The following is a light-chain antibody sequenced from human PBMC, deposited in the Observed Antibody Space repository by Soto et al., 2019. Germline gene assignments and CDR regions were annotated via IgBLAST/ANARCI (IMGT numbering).Light chain of an antibody. CDR3: QPWGTGIQV. V-gene: IGLV4-69*01. Sequence: VLTQSPSASASLGASVQLTCTLSSGHSSYAIAWHQQQPEKGPRYLMKLNSDGSHSKGGGIPDRFSGSSSGAERYLTISRLQSEDETDYYCQPWGTGIQVFGGGTKLTVL. J-gene: IGLJ2*01. CDR1: SGHSSYA. CDR2: LNSDGSH.